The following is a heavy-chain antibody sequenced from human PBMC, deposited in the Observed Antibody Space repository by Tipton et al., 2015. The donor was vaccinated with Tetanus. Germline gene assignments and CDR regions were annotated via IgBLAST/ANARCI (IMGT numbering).Heavy chain of an antibody. CDR3: VKDRGPRWNWFDP. CDR2: ISGSGGST. J-gene: IGHJ5*02. Sequence: GSLRLSCAASGFTFSNYAMSWVRQAPGKGLEWVSGISGSGGSTYYADSVKGRFTISRDNSKNTLYLQMNSLRAEDTAIYYCVKDRGPRWNWFDPWGQGTLVTVSS. D-gene: IGHD5-24*01. CDR1: GFTFSNYA. V-gene: IGHV3-23*01.